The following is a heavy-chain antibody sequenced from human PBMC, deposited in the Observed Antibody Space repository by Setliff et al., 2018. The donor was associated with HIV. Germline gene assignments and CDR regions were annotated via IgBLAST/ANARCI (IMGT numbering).Heavy chain of an antibody. CDR3: AKDSSKIVATINGGYFDS. J-gene: IGHJ4*02. CDR1: GFTFSTYA. CDR2: ISGSGSYT. D-gene: IGHD5-12*01. Sequence: GGSLRLSCAASGFTFSTYAMSWVRQAPGKGLEWVSAISGSGSYTYYAGSVKGRFTISRDNSKNTLYLQMNSLRAEDTVVYYCAKDSSKIVATINGGYFDSWGQGALVTV. V-gene: IGHV3-23*01.